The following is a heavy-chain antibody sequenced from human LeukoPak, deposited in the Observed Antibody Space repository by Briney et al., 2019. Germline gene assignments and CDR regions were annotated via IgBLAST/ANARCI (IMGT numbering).Heavy chain of an antibody. CDR1: GFTFSSYA. Sequence: GGSLRLSCAASGFTFSSYATHWVRLAPDKGLKYVAVVSYEGSHKYYADSVKGRFTISRDNSKNTLYLQTNSLRADDTAVYYCAREGGPGYSSGWYSAIYFDYWGQGTLVTVSS. CDR3: AREGGPGYSSGWYSAIYFDY. J-gene: IGHJ4*02. V-gene: IGHV3-30*04. CDR2: VSYEGSHK. D-gene: IGHD6-19*01.